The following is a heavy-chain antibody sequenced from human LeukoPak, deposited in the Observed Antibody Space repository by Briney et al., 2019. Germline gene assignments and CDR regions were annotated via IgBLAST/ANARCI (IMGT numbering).Heavy chain of an antibody. Sequence: GGSVRLSCAASGFTVSSNYMSWVRQAPGEGLEWVSVIYSGGSTYYADSVKGRFTISRDNSKNTLYLQMNSLRAEDTAVYYCARGATAHEMPDYWGQGTLVTVSS. CDR3: ARGATAHEMPDY. CDR1: GFTVSSNY. V-gene: IGHV3-53*01. D-gene: IGHD2-21*02. J-gene: IGHJ4*02. CDR2: IYSGGST.